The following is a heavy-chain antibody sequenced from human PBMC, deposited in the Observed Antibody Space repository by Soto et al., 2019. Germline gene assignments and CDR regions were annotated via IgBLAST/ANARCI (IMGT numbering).Heavy chain of an antibody. CDR2: IFPSDSDT. J-gene: IGHJ5*02. Sequence: GSLRLSCRTSGYKFTSSWIAWVRQMPGKGLEWMGIIFPSDSDTRYSPSFQGQVTISADRSTSTVFLQWASLKASDTAVYFCARKDKSGYFNWFDPWGQGTLVTVSS. CDR1: GYKFTSSW. CDR3: ARKDKSGYFNWFDP. V-gene: IGHV5-51*01. D-gene: IGHD3-22*01.